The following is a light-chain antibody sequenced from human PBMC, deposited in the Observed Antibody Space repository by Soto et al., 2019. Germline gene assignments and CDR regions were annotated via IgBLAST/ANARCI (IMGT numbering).Light chain of an antibody. V-gene: IGKV3-15*01. CDR1: QRVYSN. J-gene: IGKJ5*01. CDR2: GAS. CDR3: QQYTNWPTNT. Sequence: EIFITQSPYILAAAPWEGATICCGASQRVYSNLAWYQQRPGQAPRLLIYGASTRATGVPARFSGRGSGTEFTLTISSLQYEDFAVYYCQQYTNWPTNTVGPGTRLEI.